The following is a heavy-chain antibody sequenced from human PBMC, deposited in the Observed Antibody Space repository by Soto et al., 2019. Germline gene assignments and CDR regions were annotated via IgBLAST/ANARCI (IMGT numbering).Heavy chain of an antibody. Sequence: QVQLQESGPGLVKPSQTLSLTCTVSGGSISSGGYYWSWIRQHPGKGLEWIGYIYYSGSTYYNPSLKSRVTISVDTSKYQFSLKLSSVTAADTAVYYCAREGLLGELSLLDAFDIWGQGTMVTVSS. CDR2: IYYSGST. CDR1: GGSISSGGYY. J-gene: IGHJ3*02. D-gene: IGHD3-16*02. V-gene: IGHV4-31*03. CDR3: AREGLLGELSLLDAFDI.